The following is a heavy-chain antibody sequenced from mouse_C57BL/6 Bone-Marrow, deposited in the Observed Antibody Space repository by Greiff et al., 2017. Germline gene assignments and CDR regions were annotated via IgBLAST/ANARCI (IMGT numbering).Heavy chain of an antibody. V-gene: IGHV1-5*01. Sequence: EVQLQQSGPVLVRPGASVKMSCKTSGYTFTSYWMHWVNQRPGQGLEWIGAIYPGSSDTSYNQKFKGKAKLTAVTSASTAYMELSSLTNEDSAVYYGTRALSSPDWGQGTTLTVSS. CDR1: GYTFTSYW. CDR3: TRALSSPD. D-gene: IGHD6-2*01. J-gene: IGHJ2*01. CDR2: IYPGSSDT.